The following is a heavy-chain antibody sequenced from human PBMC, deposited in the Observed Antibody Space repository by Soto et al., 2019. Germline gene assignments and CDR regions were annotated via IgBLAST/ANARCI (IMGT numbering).Heavy chain of an antibody. Sequence: QVQLVQSGAEVKKPGASVKVSCKASGDTFTDYYIHWVRQAPGQGLEWMGTVNPSGGHTTYAQHFLGRTTMTRNTSTSTLYMGRTSLTSGDTAVYYCARGGHVVVVTAALDYWGQGTLVTVSS. CDR2: VNPSGGHT. CDR3: ARGGHVVVVTAALDY. J-gene: IGHJ4*02. D-gene: IGHD2-21*02. CDR1: GDTFTDYY. V-gene: IGHV1-46*01.